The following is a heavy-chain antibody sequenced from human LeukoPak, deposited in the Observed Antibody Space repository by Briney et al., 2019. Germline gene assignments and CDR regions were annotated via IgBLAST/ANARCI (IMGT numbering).Heavy chain of an antibody. CDR2: IYYSGST. CDR3: ARGAPNPLDY. CDR1: GGSISSYY. J-gene: IGHJ4*02. V-gene: IGHV4-59*01. D-gene: IGHD1-26*01. Sequence: PSETLSLTCTVSGGSISSYYWSWIRQPPGKGLEWIGYIYYSGSTNYNPSLKGRVTISVDTSKNQFSLKLSSVTAADTAVYYCARGAPNPLDYWGQGTLVTVSS.